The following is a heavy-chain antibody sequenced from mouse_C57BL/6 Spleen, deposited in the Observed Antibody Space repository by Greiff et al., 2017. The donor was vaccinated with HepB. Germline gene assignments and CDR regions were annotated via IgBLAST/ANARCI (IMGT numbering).Heavy chain of an antibody. CDR2: ISSGGSYT. V-gene: IGHV5-6*02. CDR3: ARRTTPDRGDGFAY. CDR1: GYTFSSYG. J-gene: IGHJ3*01. Sequence: EVKLLESGGDLVKPGGSLKLSCAASGYTFSSYGMSWVRQTPDKRLEWVATISSGGSYTDYPESLKGRFTIARDNAKNTLYLQMSRLKSEDTAMYYCARRTTPDRGDGFAYWGQGTLVTVSA. D-gene: IGHD2-13*01.